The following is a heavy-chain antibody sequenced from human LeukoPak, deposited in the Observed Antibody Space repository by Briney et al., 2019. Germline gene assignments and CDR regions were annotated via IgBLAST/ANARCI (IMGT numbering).Heavy chain of an antibody. V-gene: IGHV4-59*01. CDR3: ARDEGYYFDY. CDR1: GGSISSYY. CDR2: IYYSGST. J-gene: IGHJ4*02. Sequence: SETLSLTCTVSGGSISSYYWSWIRQPPGKGLEWIGYIYYSGSTNYNPSLKSRVTISVDTSKNQFSLTLSSVTAADTAVYYCARDEGYYFDYWGQGTLVTVSS.